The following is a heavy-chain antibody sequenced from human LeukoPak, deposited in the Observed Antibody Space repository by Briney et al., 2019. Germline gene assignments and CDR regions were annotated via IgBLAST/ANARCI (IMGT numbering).Heavy chain of an antibody. CDR1: GFTFSSYW. J-gene: IGHJ4*02. Sequence: SGGSLRLSCAASGFTFSSYWMHWVRQAPGKGLVWVSRINSDGSSTNYADPVKGRFTISRDNAKNTLYLQMNSLRAEDTAVYYCAKVPRSSGYYCPFDYWGQGTLVTVSS. CDR2: INSDGSST. D-gene: IGHD3-22*01. CDR3: AKVPRSSGYYCPFDY. V-gene: IGHV3-74*01.